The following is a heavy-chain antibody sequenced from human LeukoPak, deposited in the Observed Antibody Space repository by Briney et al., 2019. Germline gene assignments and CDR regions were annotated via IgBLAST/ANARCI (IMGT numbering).Heavy chain of an antibody. CDR3: ARLGSVGYYNYQYMDI. V-gene: IGHV4-34*01. J-gene: IGHJ6*03. Sequence: SETLSPTCAVYGGSFSGYYWSWIRQPPGKGLEWIGEINHIGNTNYDPSLRSRVTISVDTSKNQFSLTLTSATAADTAVYFCARLGSVGYYNYQYMDIWGNGSTVTVSS. D-gene: IGHD6-13*01. CDR2: INHIGNT. CDR1: GGSFSGYY.